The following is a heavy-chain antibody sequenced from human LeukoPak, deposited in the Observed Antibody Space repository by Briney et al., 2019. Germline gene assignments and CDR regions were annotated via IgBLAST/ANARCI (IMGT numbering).Heavy chain of an antibody. V-gene: IGHV4-38-2*02. CDR3: ARDPDGLRFLGWLPEPLLGPRYFDL. CDR1: GYSISSGYY. J-gene: IGHJ2*01. Sequence: SETLSLTCTVSGYSISSGYYWGWIRQPPGKGLEWIGSIYHSGNTYYNPSLKSRVTISVDTSKNQFSLKLSSVTAADTAVYYCARDPDGLRFLGWLPEPLLGPRYFDLWGRGTLVTVSS. D-gene: IGHD3-3*01. CDR2: IYHSGNT.